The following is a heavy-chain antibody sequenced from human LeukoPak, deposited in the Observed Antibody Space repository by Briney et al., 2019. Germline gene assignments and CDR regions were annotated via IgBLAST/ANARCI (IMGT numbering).Heavy chain of an antibody. J-gene: IGHJ6*03. V-gene: IGHV3-21*01. Sequence: GGSLRLSCAASGFTFSSYSITWVRQAPGKGLEWVSSITSTSRYINYADSAKGRYTISRDNDKNTVYLKMNSLRAEDTAVYYCARVLFGATTLNSYYYYMDVWGKGTTVTVSS. D-gene: IGHD1-26*01. CDR3: ARVLFGATTLNSYYYYMDV. CDR1: GFTFSSYS. CDR2: ITSTSRYI.